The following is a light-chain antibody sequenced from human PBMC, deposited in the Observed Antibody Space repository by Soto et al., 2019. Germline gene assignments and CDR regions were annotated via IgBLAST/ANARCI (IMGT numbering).Light chain of an antibody. V-gene: IGKV3-20*01. J-gene: IGKJ1*01. CDR1: QSVSSNY. Sequence: EIVLTQSPGTLSLSPGEIATLSCRASQSVSSNYLAWYQQKPGQAPRLLIYGAFSRATGIPDRFSGSGSGTDFTLTISRLEPEDFAVYYCQQYGSSPPVTFGQGTKVDIK. CDR2: GAF. CDR3: QQYGSSPPVT.